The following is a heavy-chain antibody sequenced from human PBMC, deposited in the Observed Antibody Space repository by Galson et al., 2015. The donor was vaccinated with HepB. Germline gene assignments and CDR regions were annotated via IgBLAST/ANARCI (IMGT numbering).Heavy chain of an antibody. CDR3: ARWAYGHGVYYFDS. Sequence: SLRLSCAASGFTFSDYYMSWIRQAPGKGLEWVSYISSTSTYTKYADSVKGRFAISRDNAKNSLYLQMNSLRAEDTAVYYCARWAYGHGVYYFDSWGQGTLVTHSS. D-gene: IGHD3-10*01. CDR1: GFTFSDYY. V-gene: IGHV3-11*06. CDR2: ISSTSTYT. J-gene: IGHJ4*02.